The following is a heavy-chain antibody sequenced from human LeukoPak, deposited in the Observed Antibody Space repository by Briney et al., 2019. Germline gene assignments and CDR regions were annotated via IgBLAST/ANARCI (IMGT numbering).Heavy chain of an antibody. J-gene: IGHJ4*02. D-gene: IGHD2-2*01. CDR1: GFTLSRYS. V-gene: IGHV3-21*01. CDR2: ISSSSSYI. Sequence: PGGSLRLSCAASGFTLSRYSMNWVRQAPGKGLEWVSSISSSSSYIYYGDSVKGRFTISRDNAKNTVYLHINSLRDEDTAVYYCARGGNLYCSATSCYDFDYWGQGTLVTVSS. CDR3: ARGGNLYCSATSCYDFDY.